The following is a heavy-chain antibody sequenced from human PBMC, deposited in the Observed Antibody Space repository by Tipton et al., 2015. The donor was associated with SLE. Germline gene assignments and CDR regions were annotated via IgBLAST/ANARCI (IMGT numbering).Heavy chain of an antibody. CDR3: ARVVVAAYDAFDI. D-gene: IGHD2-15*01. Sequence: TLSLTCTVSGGSISSSSYYWGWIRQPPGKGLEWIGSIYYSGSTHYNPSLKSRVTISVDTSKNQFSLKLSSVTAADTAVYYCARVVVAAYDAFDIWGQGTMVTVSS. J-gene: IGHJ3*02. V-gene: IGHV4-39*07. CDR1: GGSISSSSYY. CDR2: IYYSGST.